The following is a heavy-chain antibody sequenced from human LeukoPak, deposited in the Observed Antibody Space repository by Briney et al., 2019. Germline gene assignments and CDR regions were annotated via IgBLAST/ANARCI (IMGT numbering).Heavy chain of an antibody. CDR2: ISSSSSYI. CDR3: WEGSFGGRAVFGILTGYYPFRFFYYYMDV. J-gene: IGHJ6*03. D-gene: IGHD3-9*01. CDR1: GFTFSSYS. V-gene: IGHV3-21*01. Sequence: GGSLRLSCAASGFTFSSYSMNWVRQAPGKGLEWVSSISSSSSYIYYADSVKGRFTISRDNAKNSLYLQMNSLRAEDTAVYYFWEGSFGGRAVFGILTGYYPFRFFYYYMDVWGKGTTVTVSS.